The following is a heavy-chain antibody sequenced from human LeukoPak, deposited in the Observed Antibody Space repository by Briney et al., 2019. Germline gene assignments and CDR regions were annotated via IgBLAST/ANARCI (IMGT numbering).Heavy chain of an antibody. CDR1: GFTFSSYS. D-gene: IGHD1-26*01. J-gene: IGHJ6*02. Sequence: PGGSLRLSCAASGFTFSSYSMNWVRQAPGKGLEWVSSISSSSSYIYYADSVKGRFTISRDNAKNSLYLQMNSLRAEDTAVYYCAREIVGATTFYNYYYYGMDVWGQGTTVTVSS. V-gene: IGHV3-21*01. CDR2: ISSSSSYI. CDR3: AREIVGATTFYNYYYYGMDV.